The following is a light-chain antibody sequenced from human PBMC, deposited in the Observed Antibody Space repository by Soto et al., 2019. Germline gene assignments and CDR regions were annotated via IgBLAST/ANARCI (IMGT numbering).Light chain of an antibody. CDR2: GAS. CDR3: QQYNNWPPVT. CDR1: QSVNSN. J-gene: IGKJ1*01. Sequence: EIVMTHSPATLSVSPGERATLSCRASQSVNSNLAWYQQKPGQAPRLLMYGASTRATGIPARFSGSGSGTEFTLTISSLQSEDFAVYYCQQYNNWPPVTFGQGTKVDIK. V-gene: IGKV3-15*01.